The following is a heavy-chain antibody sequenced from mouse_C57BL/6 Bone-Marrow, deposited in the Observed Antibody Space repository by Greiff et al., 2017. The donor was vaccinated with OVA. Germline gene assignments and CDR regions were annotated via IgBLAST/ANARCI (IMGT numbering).Heavy chain of an antibody. CDR3: ARDGYDWFAY. CDR1: GFTFSDYG. Sequence: EVQGVESGGGLVKPGGSLKLSCAASGFTFSDYGMHWVRQAPEKGLEWVAYISSGSSTIYYADTVKGRFPISRDNAKNTLFLQMTSLRSEDTAMYYCARDGYDWFAYWGQGTLVTVSA. CDR2: ISSGSSTI. J-gene: IGHJ3*01. V-gene: IGHV5-17*01. D-gene: IGHD2-2*01.